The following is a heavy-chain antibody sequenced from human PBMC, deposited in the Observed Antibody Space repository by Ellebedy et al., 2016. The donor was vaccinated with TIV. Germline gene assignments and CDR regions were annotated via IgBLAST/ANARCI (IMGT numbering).Heavy chain of an antibody. D-gene: IGHD2-15*01. V-gene: IGHV3-64D*06. CDR1: GFTFSSYA. Sequence: GGSLRLXCSASGFTFSSYAMHWVRQAPGKGLEYVSAISSNGGSTYYADSVKGRFTISRDNSKNTLYLQMSSLRAEDTAVYYCVSELIVVVVAATLTNHAFDIWGQGTMVTVSS. J-gene: IGHJ3*02. CDR2: ISSNGGST. CDR3: VSELIVVVVAATLTNHAFDI.